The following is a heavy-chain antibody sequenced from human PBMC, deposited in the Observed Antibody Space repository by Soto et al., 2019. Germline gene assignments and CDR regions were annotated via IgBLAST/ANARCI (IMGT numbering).Heavy chain of an antibody. D-gene: IGHD6-25*01. V-gene: IGHV4-30-4*01. CDR2: IYYSGST. Sequence: QVQLQESGPGLVKPSQTLSLTCTVSGGSISSGDYYWSWIRQPPGKGLEWIGYIYYSGSTYYNPSLKSRVTISVDTSKNQFALKLSSVTAADTAVYYCARAAKVQSYYYYGMDVWGQGTTVTVSS. CDR3: ARAAKVQSYYYYGMDV. CDR1: GGSISSGDYY. J-gene: IGHJ6*02.